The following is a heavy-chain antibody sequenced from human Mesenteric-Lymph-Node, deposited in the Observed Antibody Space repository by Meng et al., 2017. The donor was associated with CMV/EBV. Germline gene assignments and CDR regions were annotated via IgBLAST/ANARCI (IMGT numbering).Heavy chain of an antibody. V-gene: IGHV3-15*01. D-gene: IGHD2-15*01. CDR1: GFTFSDYY. CDR3: TTEVVVVAAYSLQTPFDY. Sequence: GESLKISCAASGFTFSDYYMSWIRQAPGKGLEWVGRIKSKTDGGTTDYAAPVKGRFTISRDDSKNTLYLQMNSLKTEDTAVYYCTTEVVVVAAYSLQTPFDYWGQGTLVTVSS. CDR2: IKSKTDGGTT. J-gene: IGHJ4*02.